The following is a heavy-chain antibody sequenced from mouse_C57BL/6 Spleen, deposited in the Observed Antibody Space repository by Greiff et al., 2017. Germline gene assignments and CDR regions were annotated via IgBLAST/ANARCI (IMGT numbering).Heavy chain of an antibody. V-gene: IGHV1-15*01. Sequence: QVQLKQSGAELVRPGASVTLSCKASGYTFTDYEMYWVKQTPVHGLEWIGAIDPETGGTAYNQKFKGKAILTADKSSSTAYMELRSLTSEDSAVYYCTRRITTVVPYYFDYWGQGTTLTVSS. CDR3: TRRITTVVPYYFDY. J-gene: IGHJ2*01. CDR1: GYTFTDYE. D-gene: IGHD1-1*01. CDR2: IDPETGGT.